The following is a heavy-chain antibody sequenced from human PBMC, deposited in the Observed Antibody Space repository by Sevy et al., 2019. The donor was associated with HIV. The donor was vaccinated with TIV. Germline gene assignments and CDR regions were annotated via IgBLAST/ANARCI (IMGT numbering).Heavy chain of an antibody. V-gene: IGHV1-18*01. CDR3: ARDRNNYDSSGYPKGFDV. J-gene: IGHJ6*02. Sequence: ASVKVSCKASGYTFTRYGITWVRQAPEQGLQWMGWSSAYNGTTNYAQKLQGRVTMTTDTSTSTAYMELRRLRSDDTAVYYCARDRNNYDSSGYPKGFDVWGQGTTVTVSS. CDR2: SSAYNGTT. CDR1: GYTFTRYG. D-gene: IGHD3-22*01.